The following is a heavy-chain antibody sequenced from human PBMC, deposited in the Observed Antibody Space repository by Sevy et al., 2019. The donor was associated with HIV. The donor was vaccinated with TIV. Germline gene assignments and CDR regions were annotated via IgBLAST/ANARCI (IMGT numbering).Heavy chain of an antibody. J-gene: IGHJ4*02. D-gene: IGHD2-8*01. Sequence: GGSLRLSCAASGFAFYDYSMSWIRQAPGKGLEWVATLSFGCGKINYADSVKGRLTISRDNSKNSFYLQMDNLRVEDTALYYCAGEGCTRPHDYWGQGTRVTVSS. CDR1: GFAFYDYS. CDR3: AGEGCTRPHDY. V-gene: IGHV3-23*01. CDR2: LSFGCGKI.